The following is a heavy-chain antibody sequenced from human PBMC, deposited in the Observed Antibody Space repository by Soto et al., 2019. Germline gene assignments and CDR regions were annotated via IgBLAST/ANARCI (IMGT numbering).Heavy chain of an antibody. D-gene: IGHD1-20*01. J-gene: IGHJ1*01. Sequence: QAHLMQSGAEVKKPGSSVKVSCKASGGTFSGYAISWVRQRPGRGLEWMGGIIPIFGITTYAEKFQGRITLAADESTGTAFMDLRSLISEDTAVYYCARDPRSITGTTSSEDFQFWVPGTLVSVSS. V-gene: IGHV1-69*01. CDR2: IIPIFGIT. CDR1: GGTFSGYA. CDR3: ARDPRSITGTTSSEDFQF.